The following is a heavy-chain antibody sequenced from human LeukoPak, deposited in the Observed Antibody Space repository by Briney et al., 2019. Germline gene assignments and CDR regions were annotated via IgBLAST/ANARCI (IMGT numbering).Heavy chain of an antibody. V-gene: IGHV4-34*01. Sequence: PSETLTLTCAVYGGSFSGYYWSWISQSPGKGLEWIGEINHSGSTNYNPSLKSRLTISVDTSKSQFSLKLRSVTVADTAVYYCARRSYHLLYGYYYYYMDVWGKGTPGSVSS. CDR2: INHSGST. D-gene: IGHD2-2*02. CDR3: ARRSYHLLYGYYYYYMDV. J-gene: IGHJ6*03. CDR1: GGSFSGYY.